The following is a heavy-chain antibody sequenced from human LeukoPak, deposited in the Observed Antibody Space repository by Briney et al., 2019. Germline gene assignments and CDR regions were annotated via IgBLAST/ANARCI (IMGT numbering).Heavy chain of an antibody. CDR2: IIPIFGTA. CDR3: ANYCSSTSSYAAFDI. V-gene: IGHV1-69*01. D-gene: IGHD2-2*01. CDR1: GGTFSSYA. Sequence: SVKVSCKAPGGTFSSYAISWVRQAPGQGLEWMGGIIPIFGTANYAQKFQGRVTITADESTSTACMELSSLRSEDTAVYYCANYCSSTSSYAAFDIWGQGTMVTVSS. J-gene: IGHJ3*02.